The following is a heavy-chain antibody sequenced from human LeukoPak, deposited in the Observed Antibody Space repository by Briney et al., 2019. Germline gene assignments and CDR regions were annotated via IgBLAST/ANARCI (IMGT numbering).Heavy chain of an antibody. CDR2: ISNSGTYI. CDR3: ARDDSARGTMVRGNY. V-gene: IGHV3-21*01. J-gene: IGHJ4*02. CDR1: GFTFSTYT. D-gene: IGHD3-10*01. Sequence: GGSLRLSCAASGFTFSTYTMNWVRQAPGKGLEWASSISNSGTYINYADSVKGRFTISRDNAENSLYLQMSSLRAEDTAVYYCARDDSARGTMVRGNYWGQGTLVTVSS.